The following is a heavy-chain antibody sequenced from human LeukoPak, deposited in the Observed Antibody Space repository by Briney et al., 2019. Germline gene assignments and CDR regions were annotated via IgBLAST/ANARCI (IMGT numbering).Heavy chain of an antibody. CDR3: ARDLLYDSSGYYSPGHWFDP. J-gene: IGHJ5*02. CDR1: GGSISSGGYY. Sequence: SQTLSLTCTVSGGSISSGGYYWSWIRQHPGKGLEWIGYIYYSGSTYYNPSLKSRVTISVDTSKNQFSLKLSSVTAADTAVYYCARDLLYDSSGYYSPGHWFDPWGQGTLVTVSS. V-gene: IGHV4-31*03. D-gene: IGHD3-22*01. CDR2: IYYSGST.